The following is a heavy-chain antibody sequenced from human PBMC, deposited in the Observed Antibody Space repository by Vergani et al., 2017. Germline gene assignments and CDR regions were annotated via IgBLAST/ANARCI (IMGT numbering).Heavy chain of an antibody. CDR1: GFTFSSYA. J-gene: IGHJ6*02. V-gene: IGHV3-30-3*01. D-gene: IGHD3-9*01. Sequence: QVQLVESGGGVVQPGRSLRLSCAASGFTFSSYAMHWVRQAPGKGLEWVAVISYDGSNKYYADSVKGRFTISRDNSKNTLYLQMNSLRAEDTAVYYCAREGRDFDWLSSLGPYYGMDVWGQ. CDR2: ISYDGSNK. CDR3: AREGRDFDWLSSLGPYYGMDV.